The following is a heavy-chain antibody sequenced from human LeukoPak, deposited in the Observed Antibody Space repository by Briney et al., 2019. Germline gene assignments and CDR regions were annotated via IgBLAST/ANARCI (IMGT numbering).Heavy chain of an antibody. V-gene: IGHV3-21*01. D-gene: IGHD6-6*01. CDR2: ISSSSSYI. Sequence: GESLKISCAASGFTFSSYSMNWVRQAPGKGLEWVSSISSSSSYIYYADSVKGRFTISRDNAKNSLYLQMNGLRAEDTAVYYCAREYSSSSGYYYYMDVWGKGTTVTVSS. CDR1: GFTFSSYS. J-gene: IGHJ6*03. CDR3: AREYSSSSGYYYYMDV.